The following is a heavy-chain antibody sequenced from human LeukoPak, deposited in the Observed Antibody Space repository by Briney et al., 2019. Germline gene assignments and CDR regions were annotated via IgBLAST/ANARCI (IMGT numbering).Heavy chain of an antibody. CDR2: IYSSGTS. D-gene: IGHD2-2*01. CDR1: GGSISSYY. J-gene: IGHJ4*02. Sequence: SETLSLTCTVSGGSISSYYWSWIRQPPGKGLEWIGYIYSSGTSNYNPSLESRVTISVTRSKNQISLKLSSVTAADTAVYYCARHVNLFPSTSFDYWGQGTLVTVSS. CDR3: ARHVNLFPSTSFDY. V-gene: IGHV4-59*08.